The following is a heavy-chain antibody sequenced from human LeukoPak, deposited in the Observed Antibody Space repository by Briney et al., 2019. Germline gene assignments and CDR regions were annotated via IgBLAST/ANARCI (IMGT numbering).Heavy chain of an antibody. CDR3: AREVDWLSSRAFDI. CDR2: ISSSSSYI. D-gene: IGHD3-9*01. V-gene: IGHV3-21*01. CDR1: GFTFSSYS. J-gene: IGHJ3*02. Sequence: GGSLRLSCAASGFTFSSYSMNWVRQAPGKGLEWVSSISSSSSYIYYADSVKGRFTISRDNAKNSLYLQMNSLRAEDTAVYYCAREVDWLSSRAFDIWGQGTMVTVSS.